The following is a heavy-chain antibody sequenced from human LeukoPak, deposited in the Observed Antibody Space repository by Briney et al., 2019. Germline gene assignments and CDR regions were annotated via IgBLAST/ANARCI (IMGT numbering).Heavy chain of an antibody. D-gene: IGHD3-9*01. CDR2: IIPILGIA. CDR1: GGTFSSYA. Sequence: AASVKVSCKASGGTFSSYAISWVRQAPGQGLEWMGRIIPILGIANYAQKFQGRVTITADKSTSTAYMELSSLRSEDTAVYYCARAYYDILTGQPGGFDYWGQGTLVTVSS. V-gene: IGHV1-69*04. J-gene: IGHJ4*02. CDR3: ARAYYDILTGQPGGFDY.